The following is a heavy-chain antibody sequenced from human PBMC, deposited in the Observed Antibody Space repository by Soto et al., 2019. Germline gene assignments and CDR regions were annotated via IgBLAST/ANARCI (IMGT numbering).Heavy chain of an antibody. J-gene: IGHJ6*03. V-gene: IGHV3-30*18. CDR1: GFTFSSYG. CDR2: ISYDGSNK. D-gene: IGHD3-3*01. Sequence: PGGSLRLSCAASGFTFSSYGMHWVRQAPGKGLEKVAVISYDGSNKYYADSVKGRFTISRDNSKNTLYLQMNSLRAEDTAVYYCAKDLNRAITIFGVVIIDYYYMDVWGKGTTVTVSS. CDR3: AKDLNRAITIFGVVIIDYYYMDV.